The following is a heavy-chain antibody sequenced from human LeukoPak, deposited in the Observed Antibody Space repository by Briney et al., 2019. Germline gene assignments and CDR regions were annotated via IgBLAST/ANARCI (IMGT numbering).Heavy chain of an antibody. CDR2: ISSSSSTI. V-gene: IGHV3-48*01. CDR3: ARVPYYDSSGPSLDDY. J-gene: IGHJ4*02. CDR1: GFTFSSYS. D-gene: IGHD3-22*01. Sequence: GRSLRLSCAASGFTFSSYSMNWVRQAPGKGREWVSYISSSSSTIYYADSVKGRFTISRDNAKNSLYLQMNSLRAEDTAVYYCARVPYYDSSGPSLDDYWGQGTLVTVSS.